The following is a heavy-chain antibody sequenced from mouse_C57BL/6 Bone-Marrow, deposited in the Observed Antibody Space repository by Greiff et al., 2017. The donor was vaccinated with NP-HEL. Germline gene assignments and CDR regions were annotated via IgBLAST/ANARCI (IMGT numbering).Heavy chain of an antibody. CDR2: ISNGGGST. V-gene: IGHV5-12*01. Sequence: EVQVVESGGGLVQPGGSLKLSCAASGFTFSDYYMYWVRQTPEKRLEWVAYISNGGGSTYYPDTVKGRFTISRDHAKNTLYLQMSRLKAEDTAMYYCARQTYFYAMDYWGQGTSVTVSS. CDR3: ARQTYFYAMDY. J-gene: IGHJ4*01. CDR1: GFTFSDYY. D-gene: IGHD2-10*01.